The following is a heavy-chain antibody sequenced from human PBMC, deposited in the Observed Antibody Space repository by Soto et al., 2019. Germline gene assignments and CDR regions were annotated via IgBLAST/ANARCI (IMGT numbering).Heavy chain of an antibody. Sequence: QVQLQESGPGLVKPSETLSLTCTVSGGSISSYYWSWIRQPPGKGLEWIGYIYYSGSTNYNPSLKSRVTISVDTSKNQSSLKLSSVTAADTAVYYCAGEQRGYSGYDEAPFDYWGQGTLVTVSS. CDR3: AGEQRGYSGYDEAPFDY. D-gene: IGHD5-12*01. V-gene: IGHV4-59*01. CDR1: GGSISSYY. CDR2: IYYSGST. J-gene: IGHJ4*02.